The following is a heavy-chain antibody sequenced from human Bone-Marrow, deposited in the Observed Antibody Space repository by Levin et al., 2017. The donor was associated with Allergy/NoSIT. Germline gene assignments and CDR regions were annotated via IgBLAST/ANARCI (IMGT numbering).Heavy chain of an antibody. Sequence: GGSLRLSCAASGFTFNSYALSWVRPAPGKGLECVSAISGSGSSTYYADSVKGRFTISRDNSKTTLYLQMNSLRAEDTAVYYCAKGAGWVAGAVALIWGQGTLVTVSS. D-gene: IGHD6-19*01. CDR2: ISGSGSST. CDR3: AKGAGWVAGAVALI. J-gene: IGHJ4*02. V-gene: IGHV3-23*01. CDR1: GFTFNSYA.